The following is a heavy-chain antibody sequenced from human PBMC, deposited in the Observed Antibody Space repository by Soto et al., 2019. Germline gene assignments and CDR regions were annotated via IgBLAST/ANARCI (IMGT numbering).Heavy chain of an antibody. Sequence: QVQLVESGGGVVLPGTSLRLSCAASGFTFSRYGMHWVRQAPSKGLEWVAVISYDGGIKYYADSVKGLFTISSDNSKNTLYLQVNSLRAEDTAVYYCAKVGGYDDYAPIDSWGQRNLVCVSS. V-gene: IGHV3-30*18. CDR2: ISYDGGIK. J-gene: IGHJ4*02. CDR1: GFTFSRYG. D-gene: IGHD2-2*01. CDR3: AKVGGYDDYAPIDS.